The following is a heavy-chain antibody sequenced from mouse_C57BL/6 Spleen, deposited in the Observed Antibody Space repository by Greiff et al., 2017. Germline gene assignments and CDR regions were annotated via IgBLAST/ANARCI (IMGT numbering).Heavy chain of an antibody. CDR2: INPYNGGT. J-gene: IGHJ2*01. Sequence: VQLQQSGPVLVKPGASVKMSCKASGYTFTDYYMNWVKQSHGKSLEWIGVINPYNGGTSYNQKFKGKATLTVDKSSSTAYMELNSLTSEDSAVYYCARGYYGSSHFDDWGQGTTLTVSS. D-gene: IGHD1-1*01. V-gene: IGHV1-19*01. CDR3: ARGYYGSSHFDD. CDR1: GYTFTDYY.